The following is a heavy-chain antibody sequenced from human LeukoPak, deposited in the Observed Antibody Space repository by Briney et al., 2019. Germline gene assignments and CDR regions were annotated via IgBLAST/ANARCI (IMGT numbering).Heavy chain of an antibody. CDR3: TRQQLVFDN. V-gene: IGHV3-15*01. CDR1: GFTFSHYS. J-gene: IGHJ4*02. CDR2: IKSKTDGGTT. D-gene: IGHD6-13*01. Sequence: GSLRLSCAGSGFTFSHYSMNWVRQAPGKGLECVGRIKSKTDGGTTDYAAPVKGRFTISRDDSKNMVYLQMNSLKTEDTAVYYCTRQQLVFDNWGQGTLVTVSS.